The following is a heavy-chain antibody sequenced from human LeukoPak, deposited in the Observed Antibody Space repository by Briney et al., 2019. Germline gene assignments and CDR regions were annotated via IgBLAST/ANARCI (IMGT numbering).Heavy chain of an antibody. V-gene: IGHV1-2*02. CDR3: ARPRTGPYYNYYYYGMDV. CDR2: INPNSGGT. Sequence: ASVKVSCKASGYTFTGYYMHWVRQAPGQGLEGMGWINPNSGGTNYAQKFQGRVTMTRDTSISTAYMELSRLRSDDTAVYYCARPRTGPYYNYYYYGMDVWGQGTTVTVSS. J-gene: IGHJ6*02. CDR1: GYTFTGYY. D-gene: IGHD3-10*01.